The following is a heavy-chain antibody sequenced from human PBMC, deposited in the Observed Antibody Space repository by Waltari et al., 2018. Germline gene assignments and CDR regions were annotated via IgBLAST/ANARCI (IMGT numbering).Heavy chain of an antibody. CDR3: ARVSVYSNYRYYYYMDV. CDR2: ISAYNGNT. D-gene: IGHD4-4*01. Sequence: QVQLVQSGAEVKKPGASVKVSCKASGYTFTSYGISWVRQAPGQGLEWMGWISAYNGNTNYAQKLQGRVTMTTDTSTGTAYMELRSLRSDDTAVYYCARVSVYSNYRYYYYMDVWGKGTTVTVSS. J-gene: IGHJ6*03. CDR1: GYTFTSYG. V-gene: IGHV1-18*01.